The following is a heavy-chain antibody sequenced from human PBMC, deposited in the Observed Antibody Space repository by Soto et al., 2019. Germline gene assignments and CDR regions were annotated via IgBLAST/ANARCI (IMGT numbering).Heavy chain of an antibody. CDR1: GGSFSGYY. D-gene: IGHD6-19*01. CDR2: NNHSGST. V-gene: IGHV4-34*01. Sequence: SETLSLTCAVYGGSFSGYYWSWIRQPPGKGLEWIGENNHSGSTNYNPSHKSRVTISVDKSKNQFSLNLSSLTAADTAVYYCASHGSGWYEDYYYGMDVWGQGTTVT. J-gene: IGHJ6*02. CDR3: ASHGSGWYEDYYYGMDV.